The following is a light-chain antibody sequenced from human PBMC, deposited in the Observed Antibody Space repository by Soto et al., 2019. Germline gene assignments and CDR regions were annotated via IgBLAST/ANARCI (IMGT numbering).Light chain of an antibody. Sequence: QSALTQPASVSGSPGQSITISCSGTSRDIGAYNLVSWYQQPLGKAPKLLIYEVRNRPSGISYRFSGSKSGTTASLTISSLLPEDEADYYCSAYTSRSTLVFGGGTKVTVL. CDR1: SRDIGAYNL. J-gene: IGLJ2*01. V-gene: IGLV2-14*01. CDR2: EVR. CDR3: SAYTSRSTLV.